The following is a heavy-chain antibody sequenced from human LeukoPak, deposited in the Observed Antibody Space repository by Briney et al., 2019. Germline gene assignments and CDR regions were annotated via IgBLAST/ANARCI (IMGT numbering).Heavy chain of an antibody. Sequence: GGSLRLSCAASGFTFSSYGMHWVRQAPGQGLEWMGYINPYSGGTNSPQKFQGRVTMTTDTSISAAYMELSSLISDDTAMYYCVREGNELLSKNFDYWGQGTLVTVSS. J-gene: IGHJ4*02. CDR2: INPYSGGT. D-gene: IGHD2-21*02. V-gene: IGHV1-2*02. CDR1: GFTFSSYG. CDR3: VREGNELLSKNFDY.